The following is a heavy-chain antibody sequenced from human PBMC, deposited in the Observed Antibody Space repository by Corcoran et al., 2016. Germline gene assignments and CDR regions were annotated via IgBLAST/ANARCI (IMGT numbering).Heavy chain of an antibody. V-gene: IGHV3-15*01. CDR1: GFTFSNAW. CDR3: TTDPALGVVTAILGFDY. J-gene: IGHJ4*02. D-gene: IGHD2-21*02. Sequence: EVQLVESGGGLVKPGGSLRLSCAASGFTFSNAWMSWVRQAPGKGLEWVGRIKSKTDGGTTDYAAPVKGRFTISSDDSKNTRYLQMNSLKTEDTAVYYCTTDPALGVVTAILGFDYWGQGTLVTVSA. CDR2: IKSKTDGGTT.